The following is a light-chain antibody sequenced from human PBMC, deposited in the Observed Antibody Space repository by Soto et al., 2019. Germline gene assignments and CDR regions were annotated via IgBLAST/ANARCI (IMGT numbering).Light chain of an antibody. J-gene: IGKJ4*01. Sequence: ESVLTQSPGTLSLSPGERATLSCRASQSVSSSHLAWYQQKPGQAPRLLIYGPSNRATGIPDRFSGSGSGTDFTLTIDRLEPEDFAVYHCKHSGTSLTFGGGTQVNIK. CDR2: GPS. V-gene: IGKV3-20*01. CDR1: QSVSSSH. CDR3: KHSGTSLT.